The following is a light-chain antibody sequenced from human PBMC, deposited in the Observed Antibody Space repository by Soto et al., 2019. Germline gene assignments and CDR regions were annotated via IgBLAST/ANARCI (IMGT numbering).Light chain of an antibody. CDR3: ATWDDSLSAWV. V-gene: IGLV1-47*02. Sequence: QSVLTQPPSASGTPGQRVTISCSGSTSNIGSNYVYWYQHLPGTAPNLLIYSSIQRPSGVPDRFSGSKSGTSASLAISGLRSEDEGDYSCATWDDSLSAWVFGGGTKLTVL. J-gene: IGLJ3*02. CDR2: SSI. CDR1: TSNIGSNY.